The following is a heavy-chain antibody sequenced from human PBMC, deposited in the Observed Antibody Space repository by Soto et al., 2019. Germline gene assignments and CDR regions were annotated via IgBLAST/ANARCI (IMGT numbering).Heavy chain of an antibody. Sequence: GWSLRLSCASSVFTFISYGMQWVRQAPGKGLEWVAVISYDGSNKYYADSVKGRFTISRDNSKNTLYLQMNSLRAEDTAVYYCAKDDTYYYDSSGYRGYDAFDIWGQGTMVTVSS. V-gene: IGHV3-30*18. J-gene: IGHJ3*02. CDR3: AKDDTYYYDSSGYRGYDAFDI. CDR1: VFTFISYG. CDR2: ISYDGSNK. D-gene: IGHD3-22*01.